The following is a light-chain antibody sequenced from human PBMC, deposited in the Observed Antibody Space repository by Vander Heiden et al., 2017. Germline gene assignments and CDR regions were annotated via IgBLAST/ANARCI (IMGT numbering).Light chain of an antibody. Sequence: QLVPPLSPSVSAPLGASVKPTCTLSGGHSNYAITWHQQQPEKGPGYLMKVETDGSHSKGDGIPGRCSGTSAGANSYLTNSGVQAEDEADDYGQTWDTGFRIFGGGTKLTVL. V-gene: IGLV4-69*01. J-gene: IGLJ2*01. CDR1: GGHSNYA. CDR2: VETDGSH. CDR3: QTWDTGFRI.